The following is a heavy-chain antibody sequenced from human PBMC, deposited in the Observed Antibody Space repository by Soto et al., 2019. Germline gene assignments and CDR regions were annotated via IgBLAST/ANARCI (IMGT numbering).Heavy chain of an antibody. D-gene: IGHD3-10*01. J-gene: IGHJ6*02. CDR1: GFTFSSYA. CDR3: AKDSVRGVPTHYYYYYGMDV. Sequence: EVQLLESGGGLVQPGGSLRLSCAASGFTFSSYAMSWVRQAPGKGLEWVSAISGSGGSTYYADSVKGRFTISRDNSKNTLYLQMNSLRAEDTAVYYCAKDSVRGVPTHYYYYYGMDVWGQGTTVTVSS. CDR2: ISGSGGST. V-gene: IGHV3-23*01.